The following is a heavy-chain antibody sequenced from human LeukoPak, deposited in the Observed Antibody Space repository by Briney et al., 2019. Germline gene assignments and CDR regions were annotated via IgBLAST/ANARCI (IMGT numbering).Heavy chain of an antibody. Sequence: SETLSLTCTVSGGSISSYYWSWIRQPAGKGLEWIGRIYTSGSTNYNPSLKSRVTMSVDTSKNQFSLKLSSVTAADTAVYYRARDRWAAAGTEGWAFDIWGQGTMVTVSS. CDR1: GGSISSYY. CDR3: ARDRWAAAGTEGWAFDI. CDR2: IYTSGST. J-gene: IGHJ3*02. V-gene: IGHV4-4*07. D-gene: IGHD6-13*01.